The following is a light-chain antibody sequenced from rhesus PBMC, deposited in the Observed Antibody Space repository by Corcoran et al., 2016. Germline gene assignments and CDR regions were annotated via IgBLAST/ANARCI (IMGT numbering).Light chain of an antibody. CDR3: EQYDSRPWT. CDR2: KAS. V-gene: IGKV1-22*01. J-gene: IGKJ1*01. CDR1: QYVSTW. Sequence: DIQMTQSPSALSASVGDTVTITCRASQYVSTWVAWYQQMPGKAPKLLIYKASSLQSGVPSRFMGTGAGTDFTLTISRLQSEDSATYYCEQYDSRPWTFGQGTKVDIK.